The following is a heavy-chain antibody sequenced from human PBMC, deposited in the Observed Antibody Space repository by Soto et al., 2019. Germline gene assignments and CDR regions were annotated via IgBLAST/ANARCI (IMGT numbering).Heavy chain of an antibody. CDR3: ARHNTVTTSVAPEYYFDY. Sequence: GASVKVSCKASGYTFTSYAMHWVRQAPGQRLEWMGWINAGNGNTKYSQKFQGRVTITRDTSASTAYMELSSLRSEDTAVYYCARHNTVTTSVAPEYYFDYWGHGTLVTVSS. CDR1: GYTFTSYA. V-gene: IGHV1-3*01. J-gene: IGHJ4*01. D-gene: IGHD4-4*01. CDR2: INAGNGNT.